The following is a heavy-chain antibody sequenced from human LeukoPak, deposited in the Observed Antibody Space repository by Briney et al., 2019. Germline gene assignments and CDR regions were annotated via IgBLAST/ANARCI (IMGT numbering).Heavy chain of an antibody. D-gene: IGHD6-13*01. CDR3: TGRIAAAGSGGFDY. Sequence: GGSLRLSCAASGFTFSGSAMHWVRQASGKGLEWVGRIRSKANSYATAYAASVKGRFTISRDDSKNTAYLQMNSLKTKDTAVYYCTGRIAAAGSGGFDYWGQGTLVTVSS. CDR2: IRSKANSYAT. V-gene: IGHV3-73*01. CDR1: GFTFSGSA. J-gene: IGHJ4*02.